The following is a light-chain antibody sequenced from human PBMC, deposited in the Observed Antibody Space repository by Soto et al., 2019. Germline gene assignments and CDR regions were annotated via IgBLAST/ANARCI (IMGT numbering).Light chain of an antibody. CDR1: QRVSNNF. J-gene: IGKJ1*01. Sequence: VVLTQFPGTLSLSPGETATLSCGASQRVSNNFLGWYQQKPGLPPRLLIYDATSRANGIPERFSGRGSGTHFTLTISRLEPEDFAVYYCQQYGSTPWTFCRGPKVEMK. CDR2: DAT. CDR3: QQYGSTPWT. V-gene: IGKV3D-20*01.